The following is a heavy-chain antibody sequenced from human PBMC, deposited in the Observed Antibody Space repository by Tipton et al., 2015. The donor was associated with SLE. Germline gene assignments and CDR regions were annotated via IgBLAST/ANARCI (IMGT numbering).Heavy chain of an antibody. CDR2: VYDRGNP. Sequence: TLSLTCTVSGGSISPHYWSWVRQPPGKGLEWIGYVYDRGNPNYNPSLKSRVTISVDTSKNQVSLKLSSVTAADTAVYYCARHGGVATIEGFDYWGHGTLVTVSS. CDR1: GGSISPHY. V-gene: IGHV4-59*08. CDR3: ARHGGVATIEGFDY. D-gene: IGHD5-12*01. J-gene: IGHJ4*01.